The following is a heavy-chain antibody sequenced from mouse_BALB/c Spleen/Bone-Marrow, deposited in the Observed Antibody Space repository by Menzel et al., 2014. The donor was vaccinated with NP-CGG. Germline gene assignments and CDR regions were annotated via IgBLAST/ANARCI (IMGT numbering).Heavy chain of an antibody. J-gene: IGHJ2*01. CDR2: ISSGSSTV. V-gene: IGHV5-17*02. CDR3: ARSGSSSGYFDY. Sequence: EVQRVESGGGLVQPGGSRKLSCAASGFTFSSFGMHWVRQAPGKGLEWVAYISSGSSTVYYADKVMGRFTISRDNPKNTLFLQMTSLRSEDTAMYYCARSGSSSGYFDYWGQGTTLTVSS. CDR1: GFTFSSFG. D-gene: IGHD1-1*01.